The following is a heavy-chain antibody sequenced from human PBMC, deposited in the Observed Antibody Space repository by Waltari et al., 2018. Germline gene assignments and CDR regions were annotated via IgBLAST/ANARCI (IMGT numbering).Heavy chain of an antibody. CDR3: ARSNDYGDPPIHNWFDP. D-gene: IGHD4-17*01. CDR1: GGSISSSSYY. J-gene: IGHJ5*02. Sequence: QLQLQESGPGLVKPSETLSLTCTVSGGSISSSSYYWGWIRQPPGKGLEWIGSIYYSGSSAYNPSLKSRVTISVDTSKNQFSLKLSSVTAAVTAVYYCARSNDYGDPPIHNWFDPWGQGTLVTVSS. V-gene: IGHV4-39*01. CDR2: IYYSGSS.